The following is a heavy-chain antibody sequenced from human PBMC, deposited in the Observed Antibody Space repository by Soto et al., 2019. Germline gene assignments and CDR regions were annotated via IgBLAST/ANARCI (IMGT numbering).Heavy chain of an antibody. D-gene: IGHD6-13*01. CDR2: INNNGGIT. CDR1: GFTFSSYA. V-gene: IGHV3-64*01. Sequence: EVQLVESGGGLVQPGGSLRLSCAASGFTFSSYAMHWVRQAPGKGLEYVSTINNNGGITYYANSVKGRFTISRDNSKNTLYLQMGSLRAEDMAVYYCATTIAAAGGYYFTTGAREPWSPSPQ. J-gene: IGHJ4*02. CDR3: ATTIAAAGGYYFTT.